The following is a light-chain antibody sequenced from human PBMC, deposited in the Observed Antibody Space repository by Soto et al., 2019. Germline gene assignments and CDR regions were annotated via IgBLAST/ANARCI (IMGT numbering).Light chain of an antibody. V-gene: IGLV2-14*01. CDR1: SSDIGTYKY. CDR3: SSYTSSSTPYV. Sequence: QSALTQPASVSGSPGQSITISCTGTSSDIGTYKYVSWFQHHPGKAPKLMIYEVSNRPSGVSNRFSGSKSGNTASLTISGLQAEDEADYYCSSYTSSSTPYVFGTGTKVTVL. J-gene: IGLJ1*01. CDR2: EVS.